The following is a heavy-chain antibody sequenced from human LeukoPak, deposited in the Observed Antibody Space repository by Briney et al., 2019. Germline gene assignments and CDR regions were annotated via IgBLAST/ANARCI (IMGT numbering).Heavy chain of an antibody. CDR1: GGSISSGGYS. Sequence: PSETLSLTCAVSGGSISSGGYSWSWIRQPPGKGLEWIGYIYHSGSTYYNPSLKSRVTISVDRSKNQFSLKLSSVTAADTAVYYCATTPGRLYGDYYYYWGQGTLVTVSS. CDR3: ATTPGRLYGDYYYY. V-gene: IGHV4-30-2*01. D-gene: IGHD2-2*02. J-gene: IGHJ4*02. CDR2: IYHSGST.